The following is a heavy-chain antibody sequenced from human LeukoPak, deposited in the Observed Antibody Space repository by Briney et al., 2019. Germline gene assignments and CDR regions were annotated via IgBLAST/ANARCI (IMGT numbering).Heavy chain of an antibody. V-gene: IGHV3-33*01. D-gene: IGHD5-12*01. J-gene: IGHJ4*02. Sequence: GGSLRLSCAASGFTFTSYCMHWVRQAPGKGLEWVAIIWYDGNNKHYADSVKGRFTISRDTSNNTVYLQMSSLRDEDTAVYYCARGNRKPATHPIDYWGQGTLVTVSS. CDR2: IWYDGNNK. CDR1: GFTFTSYC. CDR3: ARGNRKPATHPIDY.